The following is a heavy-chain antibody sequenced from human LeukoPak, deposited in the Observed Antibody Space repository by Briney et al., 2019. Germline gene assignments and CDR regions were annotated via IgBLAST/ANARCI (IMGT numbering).Heavy chain of an antibody. CDR2: ISYDGSNK. Sequence: GGSLRLSCAASGFTFSSYAIHWVRQAPGKGLEWVAVISYDGSNKYYADSVKGRFTISRDNSKNTLYLQMNSLRAEDTAVYYCAREDYGDYSSFFDYWGQGTLVTVSS. D-gene: IGHD4-17*01. V-gene: IGHV3-30-3*01. CDR1: GFTFSSYA. J-gene: IGHJ4*02. CDR3: AREDYGDYSSFFDY.